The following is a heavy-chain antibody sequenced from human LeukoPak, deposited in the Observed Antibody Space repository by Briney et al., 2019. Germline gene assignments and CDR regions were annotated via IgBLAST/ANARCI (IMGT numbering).Heavy chain of an antibody. CDR1: GGSISSYY. Sequence: PSETLSLTCTVSGGSISSYYLSWIRQPPGKGLEWIGYIYYSGSTNYNPSLKSRVTISIDTSKNQFSLKVSPVTAADTAVYYCARDISPYYFDNWGQGTLVTVSS. CDR2: IYYSGST. J-gene: IGHJ4*02. CDR3: ARDISPYYFDN. V-gene: IGHV4-59*01.